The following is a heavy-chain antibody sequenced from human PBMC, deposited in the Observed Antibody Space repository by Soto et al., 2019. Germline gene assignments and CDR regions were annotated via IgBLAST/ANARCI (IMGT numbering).Heavy chain of an antibody. V-gene: IGHV3-64*01. J-gene: IGHJ4*02. CDR3: ARSGDNGYYFDY. Sequence: RFTISRDNSKNTLYPQMGSLRAEDMAVYYCARSGDNGYYFDYWGQGTLVTVSS. D-gene: IGHD3-10*01.